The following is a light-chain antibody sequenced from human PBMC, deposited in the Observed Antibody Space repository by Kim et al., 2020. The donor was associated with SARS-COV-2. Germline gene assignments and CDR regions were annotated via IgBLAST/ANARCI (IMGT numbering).Light chain of an antibody. J-gene: IGLJ1*01. CDR3: QVWDSSSDHSV. Sequence: APEKTARITCGGNNIGSKSVHWYQQKPGQAPVLVIYYDSDRPSGIPERFSGSNSGNTATLTISRVEAGDEADYYCQVWDSSSDHSVFGTGTKVTVL. V-gene: IGLV3-21*04. CDR2: YDS. CDR1: NIGSKS.